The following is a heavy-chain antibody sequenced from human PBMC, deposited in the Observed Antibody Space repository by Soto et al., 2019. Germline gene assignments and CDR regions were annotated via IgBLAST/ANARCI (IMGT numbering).Heavy chain of an antibody. CDR3: ARVLNYYDSSDYRYVFAFDI. V-gene: IGHV4-59*12. Sequence: PSETLSLTCTVSGGSISSYYWSWIRQPPGKGLEWIGYIYYSGSTNYNPSLKSRVTISVDTSKKQFSLKMSSVTAADTAVYYCARVLNYYDSSDYRYVFAFDIWGQGTMVTVSS. J-gene: IGHJ3*02. CDR1: GGSISSYY. D-gene: IGHD3-22*01. CDR2: IYYSGST.